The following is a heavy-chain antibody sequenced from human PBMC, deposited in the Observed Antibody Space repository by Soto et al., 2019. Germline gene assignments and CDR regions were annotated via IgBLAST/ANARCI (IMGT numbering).Heavy chain of an antibody. Sequence: ASVKVSCKASGYTFTSYDINWVRQATGQGLEWMGWMNPNSGNTGYAQKFQGRVTMTRNTSIRTAYMELSSLRSEDTAVYYCASVPQNYDFWSGYYSSGVFDYWGQGTLVTVSS. D-gene: IGHD3-3*01. CDR2: MNPNSGNT. V-gene: IGHV1-8*01. J-gene: IGHJ4*02. CDR1: GYTFTSYD. CDR3: ASVPQNYDFWSGYYSSGVFDY.